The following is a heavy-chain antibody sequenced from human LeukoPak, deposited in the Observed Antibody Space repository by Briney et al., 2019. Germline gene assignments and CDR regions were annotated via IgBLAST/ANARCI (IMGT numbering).Heavy chain of an antibody. CDR3: ARDQTDVPTIVEHIFDQ. J-gene: IGHJ4*02. CDR1: GFTFSNYW. CDR2: INSDGSTT. D-gene: IGHD5-24*01. V-gene: IGHV3-74*01. Sequence: PGGSLRLSCAASGFTFSNYWMHWVRQAPGKGLVWVSRINSDGSTTNYADSVKGRFTISRDNAKNTPYLQMNSLRAEDTAIYYCARDQTDVPTIVEHIFDQWGQGTLVTVSS.